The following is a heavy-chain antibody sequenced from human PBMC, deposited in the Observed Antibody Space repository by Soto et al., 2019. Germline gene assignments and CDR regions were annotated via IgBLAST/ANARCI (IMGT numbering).Heavy chain of an antibody. D-gene: IGHD5-18*01. CDR2: ISSSSSYI. V-gene: IGHV3-21*01. J-gene: IGHJ6*02. CDR1: GFTFSSYS. Sequence: GGSLRLSCAASGFTFSSYSMNWVRQAPGKGLEWVSSISSSSSYIYYADSVKGRFTISRDNAKNSLYLQMNSLRAEETAVYYCARDGSLVDTAMAIRINYGMDVWGQGTTVTVSS. CDR3: ARDGSLVDTAMAIRINYGMDV.